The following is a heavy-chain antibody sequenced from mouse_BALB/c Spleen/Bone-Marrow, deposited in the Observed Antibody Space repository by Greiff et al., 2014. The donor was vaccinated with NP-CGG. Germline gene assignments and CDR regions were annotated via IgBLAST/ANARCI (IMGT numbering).Heavy chain of an antibody. D-gene: IGHD2-2*01. CDR1: GFTFSSNG. J-gene: IGHJ2*01. CDR3: ARNYYGYDGYFDY. Sequence: EVKLMESGGGLVKPGGSLKLSCAASGFTFSSNGMSWVRQTPEKRLEWVATISGGCNYTYYPDSVKGRFTISRDKSKNNLYLQMSSLRSEDSALYYCARNYYGYDGYFDYWGQGTTLTVSS. CDR2: ISGGCNYT. V-gene: IGHV5-9-2*01.